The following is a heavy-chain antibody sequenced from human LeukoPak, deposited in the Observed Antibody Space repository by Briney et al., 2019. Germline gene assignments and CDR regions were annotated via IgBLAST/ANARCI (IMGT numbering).Heavy chain of an antibody. CDR3: ARDQQWLLPYYFDY. Sequence: PGRSLRLSCAASGCTFSSYGMHWVRQAPGKGLEWVAVIWYDGSNKYYADSVKGRFTISRDNSKNTLYLQMNSLRAEDTAVYYCARDQQWLLPYYFDYWGQGTLVTVSS. D-gene: IGHD6-19*01. CDR1: GCTFSSYG. J-gene: IGHJ4*02. V-gene: IGHV3-33*01. CDR2: IWYDGSNK.